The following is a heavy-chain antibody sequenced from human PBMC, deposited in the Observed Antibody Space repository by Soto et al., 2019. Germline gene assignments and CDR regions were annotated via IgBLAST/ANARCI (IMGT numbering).Heavy chain of an antibody. V-gene: IGHV3-15*01. CDR3: TTGKEGGYSNYFDY. CDR2: IKSKTDGGTT. CDR1: GFTFSNAW. Sequence: GGSLRLSCAASGFTFSNAWMSWVRQAPGKGLEWVGRIKSKTDGGTTDYAAPVKGRFTISRDDSKNTLYLQMNSLKTEDTAVYYCTTGKEGGYSNYFDYWGQGTLVTVSS. D-gene: IGHD4-4*01. J-gene: IGHJ4*02.